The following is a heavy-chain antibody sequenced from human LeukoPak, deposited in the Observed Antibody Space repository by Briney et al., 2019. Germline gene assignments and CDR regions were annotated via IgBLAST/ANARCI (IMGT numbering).Heavy chain of an antibody. J-gene: IGHJ4*02. CDR2: ISGSGGST. D-gene: IGHD6-13*01. CDR1: GFTFSTYA. V-gene: IGHV3-23*01. CDR3: AKALEQETVIALDS. Sequence: PGGSLRLSCAASGFTFSTYAMSWVRQAPGKGLEWVSAISGSGGSTYYADSVKGRSTISRDNSKNTPYLQMNSLRAEDTSIYFCAKALEQETVIALDSWGQGTLVTVSS.